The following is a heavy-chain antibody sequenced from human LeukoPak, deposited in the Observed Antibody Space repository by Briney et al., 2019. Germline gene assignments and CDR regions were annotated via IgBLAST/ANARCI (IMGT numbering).Heavy chain of an antibody. CDR2: INPNSGGT. CDR1: GYTFTGYY. J-gene: IGHJ6*02. V-gene: IGHV1-2*04. CDR3: AREQGLDYYYYGMDV. Sequence: GASVKVSCKASGYTFTGYYMHRVRQAPGQGLEWMGWINPNSGGTNYAQKFQGWVTMTRDTSISTAYMELSRLRSDDTAVYYCAREQGLDYYYYGMDVWGQGTTVTVSS.